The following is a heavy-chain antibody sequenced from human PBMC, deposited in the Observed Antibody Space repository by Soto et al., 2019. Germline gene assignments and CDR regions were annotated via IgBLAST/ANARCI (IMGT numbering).Heavy chain of an antibody. J-gene: IGHJ4*02. Sequence: RGESLETSWAGSGYSVTTYWIGRVRQMPGKWLEGMGIIYPVDSDTRYSRSFHGQVTISADKSIGTASLQWSSLKASDTAVDYCGSFKGPDCGSPYLFAYWGQGSLVPVSS. V-gene: IGHV5-51*01. D-gene: IGHD2-21*02. CDR1: GYSVTTYW. CDR3: GSFKGPDCGSPYLFAY. CDR2: IYPVDSDT.